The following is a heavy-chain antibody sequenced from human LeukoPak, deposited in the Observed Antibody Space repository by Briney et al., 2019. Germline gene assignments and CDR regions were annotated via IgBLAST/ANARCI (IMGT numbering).Heavy chain of an antibody. J-gene: IGHJ4*02. D-gene: IGHD1-26*01. CDR2: INQRGRI. CDR1: GGSFSGYY. CDR3: ARARSGKWGFDY. Sequence: SETLSLTCTVYGGSFSGYYWSWIRQPPGRGREWIGEINQRGRINYNPSLKSRVTILVDTSKNQFSLKLSSVTAADTAVYYCARARSGKWGFDYWGQGTLVTVSS. V-gene: IGHV4-34*01.